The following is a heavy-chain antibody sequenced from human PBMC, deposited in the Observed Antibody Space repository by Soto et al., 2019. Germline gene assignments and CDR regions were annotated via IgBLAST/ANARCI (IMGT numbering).Heavy chain of an antibody. J-gene: IGHJ4*02. Sequence: GGSLRLSCAASGFTFSSYAMSWVRQAPGKGLEWVSAISGSGGSTYYADSVKGRFTIPRANSKNTQYLQMNSLGAEDTAVYYCAKDLNELKDYFNYWGQGTLVTVSS. CDR1: GFTFSSYA. CDR3: AKDLNELKDYFNY. D-gene: IGHD3-10*01. V-gene: IGHV3-23*01. CDR2: ISGSGGST.